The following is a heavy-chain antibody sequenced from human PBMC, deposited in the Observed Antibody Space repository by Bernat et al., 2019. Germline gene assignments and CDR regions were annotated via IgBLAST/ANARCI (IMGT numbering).Heavy chain of an antibody. J-gene: IGHJ4*02. Sequence: QLQLQESGPGLVKPSETLSLTCIVSGGSISSGRYNWGWIRQPPGKGLEWIASIYYSWTTYYNPSLKSRVTIHVDTSKNRFSLKLSSVTAADTAVYYCARQDGSGSFSENFFDSWGQGTLVTVSA. CDR2: IYYSWTT. D-gene: IGHD3-10*01. CDR1: GGSISSGRYN. V-gene: IGHV4-39*01. CDR3: ARQDGSGSFSENFFDS.